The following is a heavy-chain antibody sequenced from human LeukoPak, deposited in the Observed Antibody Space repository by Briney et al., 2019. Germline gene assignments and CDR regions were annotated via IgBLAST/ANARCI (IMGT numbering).Heavy chain of an antibody. D-gene: IGHD3-10*01. Sequence: SETLSLTCTVSGGSISTSNYYWGWVRQPPGKALEWIGNIFYSGSTYYSPSLKSRVTISLDTSRNQFSLKLSSVTTADTAVYFCAKAAKYYYGSETYYYFDYWGQGILVTVSS. V-gene: IGHV4-39*07. CDR2: IFYSGST. J-gene: IGHJ4*02. CDR3: AKAAKYYYGSETYYYFDY. CDR1: GGSISTSNYY.